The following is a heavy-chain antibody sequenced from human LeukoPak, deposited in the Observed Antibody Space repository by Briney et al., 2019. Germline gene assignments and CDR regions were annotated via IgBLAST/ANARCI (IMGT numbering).Heavy chain of an antibody. CDR2: ISSSSSYI. CDR1: GFTFSSYS. Sequence: GGSLRLSCAPSGFTFSSYSMNWVRQAPGKGLEWVSSISSSSSYIYYADSVKGRFTISRDNAKNSLYLQMNSLRAEDTAVCYCATFGSSLAFDIWGQGTMVTVSS. V-gene: IGHV3-21*01. D-gene: IGHD1-26*01. CDR3: ATFGSSLAFDI. J-gene: IGHJ3*02.